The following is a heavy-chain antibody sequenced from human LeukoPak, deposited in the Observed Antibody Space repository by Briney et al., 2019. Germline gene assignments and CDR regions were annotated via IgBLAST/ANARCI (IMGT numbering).Heavy chain of an antibody. J-gene: IGHJ5*02. D-gene: IGHD6-19*01. Sequence: SETLSLTCTVSGGSISSYYWSWIRQPPGKGLEWIGYIYYSGSTNYNPSLKSRVTISVDTSKNQFSLKLSSVTAADTAVYYCARALSAYSSGWYYWFDPWGQGTLVTVSS. CDR1: GGSISSYY. V-gene: IGHV4-59*08. CDR3: ARALSAYSSGWYYWFDP. CDR2: IYYSGST.